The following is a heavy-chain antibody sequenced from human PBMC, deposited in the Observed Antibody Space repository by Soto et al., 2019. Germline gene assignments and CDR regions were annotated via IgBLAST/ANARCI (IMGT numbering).Heavy chain of an antibody. CDR1: GGYISSYY. Sequence: SSETLSLTCTVSGGYISSYYWSWIRQPPGKGLEWIGYIYYSGSTNYNPSLKSRVTISVDTSKNQFSLKLSSVTAADTAVYYCASRGAYFGFQHWGQGTLVTVSS. CDR2: IYYSGST. J-gene: IGHJ1*01. D-gene: IGHD2-21*01. V-gene: IGHV4-59*01. CDR3: ASRGAYFGFQH.